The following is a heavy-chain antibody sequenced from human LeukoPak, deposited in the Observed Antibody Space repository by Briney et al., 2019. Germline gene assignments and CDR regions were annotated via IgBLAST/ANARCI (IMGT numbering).Heavy chain of an antibody. CDR1: GGSISSYY. CDR2: FHHSGST. D-gene: IGHD3-16*02. Sequence: SETLSLTCTVSGGSISSYYWTWIRQSPGKGLEWIGFFHHSGSTNYNPSFKSRATISADTSNNHFSLRLTSVTAADTAVYYCARVMGASWFFYLDVWGKGTTVTVSS. V-gene: IGHV4-59*12. CDR3: ARVMGASWFFYLDV. J-gene: IGHJ6*03.